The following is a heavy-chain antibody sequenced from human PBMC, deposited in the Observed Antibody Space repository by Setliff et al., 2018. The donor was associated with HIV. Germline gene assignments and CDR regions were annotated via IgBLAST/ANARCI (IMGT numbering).Heavy chain of an antibody. D-gene: IGHD5-18*01. CDR3: ARTLPQYTTLFDY. CDR2: FDPEDGET. J-gene: IGHJ4*02. V-gene: IGHV1-24*01. Sequence: EASVKVSCKISGYTLTELSIHWVRQAPGKGLEWMANFDPEDGETFYAQKFQGRLTMTEDTSTDTAYMELSSLRSDDTAMYYCARTLPQYTTLFDYWGQGTLVTVSS. CDR1: GYTLTELS.